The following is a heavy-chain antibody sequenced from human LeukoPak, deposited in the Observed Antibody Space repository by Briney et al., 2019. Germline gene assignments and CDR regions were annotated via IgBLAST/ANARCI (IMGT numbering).Heavy chain of an antibody. CDR3: ARDIGAMADF. CDR2: IGSNSATI. CDR1: GFTFTTFG. Sequence: PGGSLRLSCAASGFTFTTFGMNWARQAPGKGLEWLSYIGSNSATIYYADSVKGRFTISRDNAKNSLYLQMNSLGDEDTAVYYCARDIGAMADFWGQGTLVTVSS. V-gene: IGHV3-48*02. J-gene: IGHJ4*02. D-gene: IGHD5-24*01.